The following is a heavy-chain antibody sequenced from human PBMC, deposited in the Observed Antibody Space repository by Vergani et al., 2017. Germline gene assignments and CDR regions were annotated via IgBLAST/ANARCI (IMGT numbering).Heavy chain of an antibody. CDR2: IRYDGSNK. D-gene: IGHD6-19*01. Sequence: QVQLVESGGGVVQPGGSLRLSCAASGFTFSSYGMHWVRQAPGKGLEWVAFIRYDGSNKYYADSVKGRFTISRDNSKNTRYLQMNSLRAEDTAVYYCAKDQVCSRQWRARRGYFDYWGQGTLVTVSS. J-gene: IGHJ4*02. V-gene: IGHV3-30*02. CDR3: AKDQVCSRQWRARRGYFDY. CDR1: GFTFSSYG.